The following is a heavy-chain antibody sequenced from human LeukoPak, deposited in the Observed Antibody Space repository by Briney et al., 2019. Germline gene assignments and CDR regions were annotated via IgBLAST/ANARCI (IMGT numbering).Heavy chain of an antibody. CDR3: ARWIYGSGSKRYFDS. Sequence: GGSLRLSCAASGFTFSSYEMNWVRQAPGKGLEWLSYITTSGSTIYYADSVKGRFTVSRDNAKNSLYLQMNSLRAEDPAVYYCARWIYGSGSKRYFDSWGQGTLVTVSS. D-gene: IGHD3-10*01. J-gene: IGHJ4*02. CDR1: GFTFSSYE. V-gene: IGHV3-48*03. CDR2: ITTSGSTI.